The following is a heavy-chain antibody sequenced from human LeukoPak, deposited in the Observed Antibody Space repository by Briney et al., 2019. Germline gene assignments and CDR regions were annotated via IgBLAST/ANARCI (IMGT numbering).Heavy chain of an antibody. Sequence: SQTLSLTCTVSGGSISSGSYYWSWIRQPAGKGLEWIGRIYTSGSTNYNPSLKSRVTISVDTSKNQFSLKLSSVTAADTAVYYCARDPGRVFPFIEPDHGMDVWGQGTTVTVSS. J-gene: IGHJ6*02. V-gene: IGHV4-61*02. D-gene: IGHD1-14*01. CDR3: ARDPGRVFPFIEPDHGMDV. CDR1: GGSISSGSYY. CDR2: IYTSGST.